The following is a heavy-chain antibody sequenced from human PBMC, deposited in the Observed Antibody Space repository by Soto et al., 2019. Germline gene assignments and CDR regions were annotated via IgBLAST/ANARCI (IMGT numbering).Heavy chain of an antibody. Sequence: GGSLRLSCAASGFTFSSYGMHWVRQAPGKGLEWVAVISYDGSNKYYADSVKGRFTISRDNSKNTLYLQMNSLRAEDTAVYYYAKVTYYHYSSGYYVFYNSGQGSLVTVSS. CDR2: ISYDGSNK. D-gene: IGHD3-22*01. CDR1: GFTFSSYG. J-gene: IGHJ4*02. CDR3: AKVTYYHYSSGYYVFYN. V-gene: IGHV3-30*18.